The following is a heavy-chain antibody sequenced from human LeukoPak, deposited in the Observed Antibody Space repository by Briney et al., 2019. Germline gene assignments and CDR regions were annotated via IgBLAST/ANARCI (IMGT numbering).Heavy chain of an antibody. Sequence: GGSLRLSCAASGFTFSGSAMHWVRQASGKGLEWVGRIRSKANSYATAYAASVKGRFTISRDDSKNTAYLQMNSLKTEDTAVYYCTSAYYYDSSSNYYYMDVWGKGTTVTVSS. D-gene: IGHD3-22*01. J-gene: IGHJ6*03. CDR2: IRSKANSYAT. CDR3: TSAYYYDSSSNYYYMDV. CDR1: GFTFSGSA. V-gene: IGHV3-73*01.